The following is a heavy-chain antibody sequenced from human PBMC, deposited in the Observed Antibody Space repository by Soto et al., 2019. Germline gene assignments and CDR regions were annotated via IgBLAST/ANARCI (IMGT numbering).Heavy chain of an antibody. CDR3: ARAEGYLGGGYYYYYGMDV. CDR2: IYYSGST. D-gene: IGHD1-26*01. J-gene: IGHJ6*02. Sequence: QVQLQESGPGLVKPSQTLSLTCTVSGGSISSGDYYWSWIRQPPGKGLEWIGYIYYSGSTYYNPSLQSRVTISVDTSKNPFPLNLISVTAADTAVYYCARAEGYLGGGYYYYYGMDVWGQGTTVTVSS. CDR1: GGSISSGDYY. V-gene: IGHV4-30-4*01.